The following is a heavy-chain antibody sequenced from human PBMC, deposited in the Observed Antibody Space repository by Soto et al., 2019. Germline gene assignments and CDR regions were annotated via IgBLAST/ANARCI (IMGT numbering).Heavy chain of an antibody. CDR3: AKDRRAGGNYGFYSDF. Sequence: EVQLLESGGGLVQPGGSLRLSCAASGFTFSSYGRTWVRQAPGKGLEWVSFSSATGAGTYYADSVKGRLTISRDNSKNTLYLQMTSLRADDTAVYYCAKDRRAGGNYGFYSDFWGQGALVIVSS. CDR1: GFTFSSYG. CDR2: SSATGAGT. V-gene: IGHV3-23*01. J-gene: IGHJ4*02. D-gene: IGHD1-7*01.